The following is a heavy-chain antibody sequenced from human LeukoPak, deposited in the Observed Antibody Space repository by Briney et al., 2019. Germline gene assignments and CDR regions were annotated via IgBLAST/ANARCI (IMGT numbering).Heavy chain of an antibody. CDR2: MDPNSGNT. CDR3: ARGRSSGYCDQAPVGYYYYYMDV. J-gene: IGHJ6*03. V-gene: IGHV1-8*03. Sequence: ASVKVSCKASGYTFTNYDINWVRPATGQGLEWMGWMDPNSGNTAYAQNFQGRVTITRNTSISTAYMELSSLRSGDTAVYYCARGRSSGYCDQAPVGYYYYYMDVWDKGTTVTVSS. CDR1: GYTFTNYD. D-gene: IGHD3-22*01.